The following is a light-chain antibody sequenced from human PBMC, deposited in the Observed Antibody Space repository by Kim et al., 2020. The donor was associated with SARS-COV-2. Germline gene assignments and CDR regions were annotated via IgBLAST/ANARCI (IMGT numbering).Light chain of an antibody. CDR2: YDR. J-gene: IGLJ2*01. CDR3: QVWDNYSDHVV. CDR1: NIGTIS. V-gene: IGLV3-21*04. Sequence: TGQTARITCGGRNIGTISVHWYQQKPGQGPVLVMKYDRDRPSGIPERISGSNSGNTATLTISRVEAGDEADYYCQVWDNYSDHVVFGGGTQLTVL.